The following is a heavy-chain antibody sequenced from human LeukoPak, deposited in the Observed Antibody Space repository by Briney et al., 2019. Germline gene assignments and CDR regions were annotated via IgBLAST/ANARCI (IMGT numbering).Heavy chain of an antibody. Sequence: GGSLRLSCAASGFTFSDYWMHWVRQAPGKGLVWVSRVNRDGSSTSYADSVKGRFTISRDNAKNTLSLQMNSLRAEDTAVYYCAIDRSISAAGDTYWGQGTLVTVSS. V-gene: IGHV3-74*01. J-gene: IGHJ4*02. CDR1: GFTFSDYW. D-gene: IGHD6-13*01. CDR3: AIDRSISAAGDTY. CDR2: VNRDGSST.